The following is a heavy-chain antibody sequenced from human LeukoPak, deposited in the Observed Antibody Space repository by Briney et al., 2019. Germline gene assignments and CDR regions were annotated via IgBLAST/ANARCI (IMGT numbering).Heavy chain of an antibody. J-gene: IGHJ3*02. CDR3: AREASTMIVAPTDAFDI. V-gene: IGHV1-18*01. D-gene: IGHD3-22*01. Sequence: ASAKVSCKASGYTFTSYGISWVRQAPGQGLEWMGWISAYNGNTNYAQKLQGRVTMTTDTSTSTAYMELRSLRSDDTAVYYCAREASTMIVAPTDAFDIWGQGTMVTVSS. CDR2: ISAYNGNT. CDR1: GYTFTSYG.